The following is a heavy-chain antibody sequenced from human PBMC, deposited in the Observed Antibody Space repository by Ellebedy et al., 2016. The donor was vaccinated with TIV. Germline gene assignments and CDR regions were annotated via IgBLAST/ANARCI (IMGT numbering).Heavy chain of an antibody. Sequence: AASVKVSCKASGDTLTSYYMHWVRQAPGQGLEWMGIINPRGGSASYAQKLQGRVTMTRNTSTSTVYMELSSLRSEDTAVYYCASGFDNSGCLDYWGQGTLVTVSS. CDR3: ASGFDNSGCLDY. V-gene: IGHV1-46*04. J-gene: IGHJ4*02. D-gene: IGHD3-22*01. CDR2: INPRGGSA. CDR1: GDTLTSYY.